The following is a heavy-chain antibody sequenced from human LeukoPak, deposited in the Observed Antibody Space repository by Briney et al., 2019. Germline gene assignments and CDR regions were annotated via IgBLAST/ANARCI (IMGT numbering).Heavy chain of an antibody. CDR2: INHSGST. CDR1: GGSFSGYY. CDR3: ARVGYSYVINDWSRTGLWAYPTKYYYHMDV. Sequence: SETLSLTCAVYGGSFSGYYWSWIRQPPGKGLEWIGEINHSGSTNYNPSLKNRVTISGDTSKNQFSLNLSSVTAADTAVYFCARVGYSYVINDWSRTGLWAYPTKYYYHMDVWGKGTTVTVSS. J-gene: IGHJ6*03. D-gene: IGHD5-18*01. V-gene: IGHV4-34*01.